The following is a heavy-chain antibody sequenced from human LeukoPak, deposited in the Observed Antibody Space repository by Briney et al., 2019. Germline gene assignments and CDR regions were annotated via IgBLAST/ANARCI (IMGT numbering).Heavy chain of an antibody. CDR1: GFTFNNYA. J-gene: IGHJ4*02. V-gene: IGHV3-23*01. CDR2: ISGSGGST. D-gene: IGHD6-19*01. CDR3: ARSSSSRWQDIDY. Sequence: GGSLRLSCAASGFTFNNYAMSWVRQAPGNGLEWVSVISGSGGSTDYADSVKGRFTVSRDNSKNTLYLQMSSLRAEDTAEYYCARSSSSRWQDIDYWGQGTLVTVSS.